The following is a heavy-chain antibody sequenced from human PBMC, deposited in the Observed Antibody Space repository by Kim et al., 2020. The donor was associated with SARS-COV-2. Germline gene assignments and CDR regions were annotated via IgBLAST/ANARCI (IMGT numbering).Heavy chain of an antibody. D-gene: IGHD3-3*01. Sequence: GGSLRLSCAASGFTFSNAWMSWVRQAPGKGLEWVGRIKSKTDGGTTDYAAPVKGRFTISRDDSKNTLYLQMNSLKTEDTAVYYCTTDGEELRFLEWSNSWDAFDIWGQGTLVTVSS. V-gene: IGHV3-15*01. CDR1: GFTFSNAW. CDR3: TTDGEELRFLEWSNSWDAFDI. J-gene: IGHJ3*02. CDR2: IKSKTDGGTT.